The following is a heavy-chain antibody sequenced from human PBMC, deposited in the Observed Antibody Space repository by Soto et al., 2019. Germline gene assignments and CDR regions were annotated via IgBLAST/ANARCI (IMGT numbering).Heavy chain of an antibody. J-gene: IGHJ6*02. CDR1: GVIFTYAW. CDR2: VKSKSDGGTI. CDR3: TTEPFPVMMHFWRGPMPHFAIDG. D-gene: IGHD3-3*02. V-gene: IGHV3-15*07. Sequence: EVQLVESGGGLVKHGGYRRLSCEASGVIFTYAWLNWVRHAPGKGLEWVGRVKSKSDGGTIDYAAPVKGRFTISSNDSKNTLYLQINSLKAEDTAMYYCTTEPFPVMMHFWRGPMPHFAIDGWGPWTTVTVSS.